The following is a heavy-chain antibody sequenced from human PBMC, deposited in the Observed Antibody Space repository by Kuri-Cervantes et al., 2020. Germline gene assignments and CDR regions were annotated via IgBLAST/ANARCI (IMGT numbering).Heavy chain of an antibody. CDR1: GYTFTSYY. Sequence: ASVKVSCKASGYTFTSYYMHWVRQAPGQGLEWMGIINPSGGSTSYAQKLQGRVTMTRDTSTSTVYMELSSLRSEDTAVYYCARGRTYDILTGSYDAFDIWGQGTMVTVSS. CDR3: ARGRTYDILTGSYDAFDI. J-gene: IGHJ3*02. V-gene: IGHV1-46*01. CDR2: INPSGGST. D-gene: IGHD3-9*01.